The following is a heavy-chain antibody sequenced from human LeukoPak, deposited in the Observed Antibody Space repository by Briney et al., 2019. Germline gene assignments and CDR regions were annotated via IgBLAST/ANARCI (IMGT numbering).Heavy chain of an antibody. V-gene: IGHV4-39*01. CDR2: IYYSGST. CDR3: ARSDKVRGPIDAFDI. D-gene: IGHD3-10*01. J-gene: IGHJ3*02. CDR1: GGSFSGYY. Sequence: SETLSLTCAVYGGSFSGYYWGWIRQPPGKGLEWIGSIYYSGSTYYNPSLKSRVTISVDTSKNQFSLKLSSVTAADTAVYYCARSDKVRGPIDAFDIWGQGTMVTVSS.